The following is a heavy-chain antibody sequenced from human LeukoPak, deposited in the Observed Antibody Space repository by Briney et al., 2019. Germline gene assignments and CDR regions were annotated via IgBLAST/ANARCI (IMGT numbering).Heavy chain of an antibody. CDR1: GYTFTSYD. V-gene: IGHV1-8*01. CDR2: MNPNSGNT. D-gene: IGHD3-10*01. J-gene: IGHJ4*02. Sequence: ASVKVSCKASGYTFTSYDINWVRQATGQGLEWMRWMNPNSGNTGYAQKFQGRVTMTRNTSISTAYMELSSLRSEDTAVYYCARAHYGSGSYLFDYWGQGTLVTVSS. CDR3: ARAHYGSGSYLFDY.